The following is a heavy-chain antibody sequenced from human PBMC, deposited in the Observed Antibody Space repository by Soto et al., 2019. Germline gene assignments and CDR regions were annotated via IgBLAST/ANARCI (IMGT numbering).Heavy chain of an antibody. D-gene: IGHD6-19*01. V-gene: IGHV5-51*01. J-gene: IGHJ3*02. Sequence: GESLKISCKGSGYSFTSYWIGWVRQMPGKGLEWMGIIYPGDSDTRYSPSFQGQVTISADKSISTAYLQWSSLKASDTAMYYCARLRGELGHSSGWHKGAFDIWGQGTMVTVSS. CDR2: IYPGDSDT. CDR1: GYSFTSYW. CDR3: ARLRGELGHSSGWHKGAFDI.